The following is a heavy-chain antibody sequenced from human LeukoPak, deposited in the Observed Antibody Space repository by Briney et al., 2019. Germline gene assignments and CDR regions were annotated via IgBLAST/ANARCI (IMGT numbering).Heavy chain of an antibody. CDR3: ARDGYYDYVWGSYRPANFDY. J-gene: IGHJ4*02. Sequence: ASVKVSCKASGYTFTSYGISWVRQAPGQGLEWMGWISAYNGNTNYAQKLQGRVTMTTDTSTSTAYMELRSLRSDDTAVYYCARDGYYDYVWGSYRPANFDYWGQGTLATVSS. D-gene: IGHD3-16*02. CDR1: GYTFTSYG. CDR2: ISAYNGNT. V-gene: IGHV1-18*04.